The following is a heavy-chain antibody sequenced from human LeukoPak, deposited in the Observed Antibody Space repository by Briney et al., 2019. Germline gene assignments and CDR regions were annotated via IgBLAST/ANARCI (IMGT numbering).Heavy chain of an antibody. V-gene: IGHV3-30-3*01. CDR2: ISYDGSNK. CDR3: ARAGGAHIVVVPAEADY. Sequence: PGGSLRLSCAASGFTFSSYAMHWVRQAPGKGLEWVAVISYDGSNKYYADSVKGRFTISRDNSKNTLYLQMNSLRAEDTAVYYCARAGGAHIVVVPAEADYWGQGTLVTVSS. J-gene: IGHJ4*02. CDR1: GFTFSSYA. D-gene: IGHD2-2*01.